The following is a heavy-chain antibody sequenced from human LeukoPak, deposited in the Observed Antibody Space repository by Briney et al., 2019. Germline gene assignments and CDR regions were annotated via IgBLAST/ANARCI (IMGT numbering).Heavy chain of an antibody. D-gene: IGHD2-2*01. CDR3: ARVVPAAKVIDL. V-gene: IGHV4-61*05. CDR1: GGSISSSSYY. Sequence: SETLSLTCTVSGGSISSSSYYWGWIRQPPGKGLEWIGYIYYSGSTNYNPSLKSRVTISVDTSKNQFSLKLSSVTAADTAVYYCARVVPAAKVIDLWGRGTLVTVSS. J-gene: IGHJ2*01. CDR2: IYYSGST.